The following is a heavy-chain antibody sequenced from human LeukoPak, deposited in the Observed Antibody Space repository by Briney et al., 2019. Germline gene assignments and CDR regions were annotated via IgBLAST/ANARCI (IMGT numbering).Heavy chain of an antibody. CDR2: INPKSGGT. Sequence: ASVKVSCKASGYIFTSYFMHWVRQAPGQGLEWMGWINPKSGGTNYAQKFQGRVTMTRDTSISTVYMELSRLRSDDTAVYYCARDRLRLGYERTNWFDPWGQGTLVTVSS. V-gene: IGHV1-2*02. CDR3: ARDRLRLGYERTNWFDP. D-gene: IGHD2-15*01. J-gene: IGHJ5*02. CDR1: GYIFTSYF.